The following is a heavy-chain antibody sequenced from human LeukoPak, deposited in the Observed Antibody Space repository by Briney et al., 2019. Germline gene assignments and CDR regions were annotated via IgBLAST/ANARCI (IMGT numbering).Heavy chain of an antibody. D-gene: IGHD3-16*01. CDR3: AKGGGRFHLPFDP. CDR2: INHSGST. Sequence: NPSETLSLTCAVYGGSFSGYYWSWIRQPPGKGLEWIGEINHSGSTNYNPSLKSRATISVDTSKNQFSLKLSSVTAADTAVYYCAKGGGRFHLPFDPWGQGTLVTVSS. V-gene: IGHV4-34*01. CDR1: GGSFSGYY. J-gene: IGHJ5*02.